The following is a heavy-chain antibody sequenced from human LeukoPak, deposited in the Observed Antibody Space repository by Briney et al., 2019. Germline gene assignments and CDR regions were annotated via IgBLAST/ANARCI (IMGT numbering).Heavy chain of an antibody. CDR3: ARSSTGSYFDY. V-gene: IGHV4-30-4*01. D-gene: IGHD3-3*02. J-gene: IGHJ4*02. Sequence: SQTLSLTCTVSGGSISRGDYYWSWIRQPPGKGLEWIGYIYYSGSTYYNPSLKSRVTISVDTSKNQFSLKLSSVTAADTAVYYCARSSTGSYFDYWGQGTLVTVSS. CDR1: GGSISRGDYY. CDR2: IYYSGST.